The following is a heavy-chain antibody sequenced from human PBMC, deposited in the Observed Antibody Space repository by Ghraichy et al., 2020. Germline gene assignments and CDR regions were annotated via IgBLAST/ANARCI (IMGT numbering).Heavy chain of an antibody. CDR2: IYYSRST. V-gene: IGHV4-39*01. D-gene: IGHD2-2*01. CDR3: ARQPSHCSSTSCYSENNWVDP. Sequence: SETLSLTCTVSGGSISSSSYYWGWIRQPPGKGLEWIGSIYYSRSTYYNPSLKSRVTISVDTSKNQFSLKLSSVTAADTAVYYCARQPSHCSSTSCYSENNWVDPWGQGTLVTVSS. CDR1: GGSISSSSYY. J-gene: IGHJ5*02.